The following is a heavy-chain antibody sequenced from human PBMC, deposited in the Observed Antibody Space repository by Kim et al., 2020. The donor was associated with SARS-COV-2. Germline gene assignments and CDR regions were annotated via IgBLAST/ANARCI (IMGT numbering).Heavy chain of an antibody. CDR1: GFTVSSNY. D-gene: IGHD5-12*01. J-gene: IGHJ4*02. CDR2: IYSGGNT. V-gene: IGHV3-66*02. Sequence: GGSLRLSCAASGFTVSSNYMSWVRQAPGKGLEWVSIIYSGGNTYYADSVKGRFTISRDNSKNTLYLQMNSLRVEDTAVYYCARSPQGLRFNTGSFDYWGQGTLVTVSS. CDR3: ARSPQGLRFNTGSFDY.